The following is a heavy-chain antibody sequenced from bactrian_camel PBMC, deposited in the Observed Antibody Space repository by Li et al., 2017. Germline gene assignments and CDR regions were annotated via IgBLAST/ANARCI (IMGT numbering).Heavy chain of an antibody. CDR3: STKPYGWDPRYRCDPNVILGFDY. CDR2: IYTGSGTT. V-gene: IGHV3S40*01. Sequence: VQLVESGGGSVQAGGSLRLSCAHAGYSYGSRCVGWFRQRPGQDREGVASIYTGSGTTYYHNSVKGRFTISQDDAKVFLEMNGLKPEDTAIYYCSTKPYGWDPRYRCDPNVILGFDYFGQGTQVTVS. D-gene: IGHD1*01. J-gene: IGHJ4*01. CDR1: GYSYGSRC.